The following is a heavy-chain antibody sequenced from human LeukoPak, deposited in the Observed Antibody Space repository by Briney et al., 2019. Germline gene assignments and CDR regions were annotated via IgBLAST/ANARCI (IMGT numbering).Heavy chain of an antibody. CDR3: ARGAGYYDSSGRVPTSYFDY. V-gene: IGHV1-69*05. CDR1: GGTFSSYA. Sequence: GASVKVSCKASGGTFSSYAISWVRQAPGQGLEWMGGIIPIFGTANYAQKFQGRVTITTDESTSTAYMELSSLRSEDTAVYYCARGAGYYDSSGRVPTSYFDYWGQGTLVTVSS. D-gene: IGHD3-22*01. CDR2: IIPIFGTA. J-gene: IGHJ4*02.